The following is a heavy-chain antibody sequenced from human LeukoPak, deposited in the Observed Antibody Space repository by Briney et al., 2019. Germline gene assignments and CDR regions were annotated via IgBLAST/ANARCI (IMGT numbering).Heavy chain of an antibody. J-gene: IGHJ4*02. CDR1: GFTFSSYV. V-gene: IGHV3-30*04. CDR3: AKGSYSSHGGYFDY. D-gene: IGHD6-19*01. Sequence: PGGSLRLSCAASGFTFSSYVMHWVRQAPGKGLEWVAIISYDGSNEYYADSVKGRFTISRDNSKNTLYLQMNSLRAEDTAVYYCAKGSYSSHGGYFDYWGQGTLVTVSS. CDR2: ISYDGSNE.